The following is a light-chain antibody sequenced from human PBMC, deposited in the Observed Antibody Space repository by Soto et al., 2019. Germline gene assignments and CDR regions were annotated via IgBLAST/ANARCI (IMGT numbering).Light chain of an antibody. J-gene: IGLJ2*01. CDR3: ATWDDSLSAVL. Sequence: QSVLTQPPSVSAAPGQKVTISCSGSSSNIGNNYVSWYQQLPGTAPKLLIYDNNRRPSGIPHRFSDSKSGTSATLGITGLQTGDEADYFCATWDDSLSAVLFGGGTKLTVL. V-gene: IGLV1-51*01. CDR1: SSNIGNNY. CDR2: DNN.